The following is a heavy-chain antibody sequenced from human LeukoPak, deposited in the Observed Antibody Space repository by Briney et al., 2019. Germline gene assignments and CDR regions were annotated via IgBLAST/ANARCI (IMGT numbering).Heavy chain of an antibody. D-gene: IGHD6-25*01. CDR3: ATLPQRYTRGFSPLLT. CDR1: GYTLGTLS. CDR2: FDPEGGIT. Sequence: ASVKVSCKISGYTLGTLSMHWVRQAPGKGLEWMAGFDPEGGITIYAENFQGRVTMTEDTSTHTTYMVLSGLRPEDTAVYYCATLPQRYTRGFSPLLTWGQGTLVTVSS. V-gene: IGHV1-24*01. J-gene: IGHJ5*02.